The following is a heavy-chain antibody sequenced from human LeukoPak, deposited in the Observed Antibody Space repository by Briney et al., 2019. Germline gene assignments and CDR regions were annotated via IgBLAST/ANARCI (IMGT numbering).Heavy chain of an antibody. CDR1: GFTFGDHI. CDR3: TTGIRGD. CDR2: IASKTDGGAT. D-gene: IGHD3-10*01. Sequence: GGSLGLSCAASGFTFGDHIMNWVRQAPGEGLDWVGRIASKTDGGATDYAAPVKGRFTISRDDSKNTLNLQMNSLKTEDTAVYYCTTGIRGDWGQGTLVTVSS. J-gene: IGHJ4*02. V-gene: IGHV3-15*04.